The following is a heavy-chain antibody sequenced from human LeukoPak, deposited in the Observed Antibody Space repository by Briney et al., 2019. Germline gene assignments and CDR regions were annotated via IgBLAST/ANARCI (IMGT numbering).Heavy chain of an antibody. CDR2: IRYDGSNK. Sequence: GGSLRLSCAASGFTFSSYGMHWVRQAPGKGLEWVAFIRYDGSNKYYADSVKGRFTISRDNSKNTLYLQMNSLRAEDTAVYYCARLYYENNWFDPWGQGTLVTVSS. CDR3: ARLYYENNWFDP. J-gene: IGHJ5*02. CDR1: GFTFSSYG. D-gene: IGHD1-26*01. V-gene: IGHV3-30*02.